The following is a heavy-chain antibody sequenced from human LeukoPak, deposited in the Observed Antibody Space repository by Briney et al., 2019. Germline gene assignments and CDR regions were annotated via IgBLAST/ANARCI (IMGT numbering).Heavy chain of an antibody. CDR1: GFTFSSYG. CDR3: ARDRGSNDPIDY. CDR2: IWHDGRNK. J-gene: IGHJ4*02. Sequence: GGSLRLPCAASGFTFSSYGMHWVRQAPGKGLEWVAVIWHDGRNKYYADSVKGRFTISRDNSKNTLYLQVNSLRAEDTAVYYCARDRGSNDPIDYWGQGTLVTVSS. V-gene: IGHV3-33*01. D-gene: IGHD2-15*01.